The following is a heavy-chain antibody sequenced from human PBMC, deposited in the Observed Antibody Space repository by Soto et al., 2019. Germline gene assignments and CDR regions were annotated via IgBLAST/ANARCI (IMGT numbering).Heavy chain of an antibody. J-gene: IGHJ5*02. V-gene: IGHV1-18*04. CDR1: GYPFSKYG. CDR2: IKPDNGNT. CDR3: ATSYDSGFDP. D-gene: IGHD5-12*01. Sequence: QLVQSGGEVKKTGASVRVSCEAYGYPFSKYGIRWIRQAPGQGLEWMGWIKPDNGNTDYAQKFQGRVTMTTDTSSNTSYMELRSLRSDDTAVYYCATSYDSGFDPWGQGTLVSVSS.